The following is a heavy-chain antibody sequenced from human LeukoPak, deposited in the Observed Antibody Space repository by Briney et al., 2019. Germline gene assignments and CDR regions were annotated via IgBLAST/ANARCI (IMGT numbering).Heavy chain of an antibody. D-gene: IGHD3-9*01. V-gene: IGHV4-4*02. J-gene: IGHJ6*03. CDR2: IYYSGNT. CDR3: ARRYFDWFIYYYMDV. Sequence: SETLSLTCAVSGGSISSSNWWSWVRQPPGKGLEWIGSIYYSGNTYYNASLKSRVTISVDTSKNQFSLKLSSVTAADTAVCYCARRYFDWFIYYYMDVWGKGTTVTISS. CDR1: GGSISSSNW.